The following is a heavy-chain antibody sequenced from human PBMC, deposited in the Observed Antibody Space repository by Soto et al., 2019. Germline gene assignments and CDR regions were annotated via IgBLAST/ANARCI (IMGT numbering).Heavy chain of an antibody. V-gene: IGHV3-23*01. CDR2: VSVSGGTT. J-gene: IGHJ4*02. CDR1: GFMFNNYA. CDR3: AKGLYYYDSSGYRLFDY. Sequence: SGGSLRLSCAASGFMFNNYAVSWVRQAPGKGLEWVSTVSVSGGTTYYADSLKGRFTISRDNSKKTVYLQMNRLRADDTAIYYCAKGLYYYDSSGYRLFDYWGQGTLVTVSS. D-gene: IGHD3-22*01.